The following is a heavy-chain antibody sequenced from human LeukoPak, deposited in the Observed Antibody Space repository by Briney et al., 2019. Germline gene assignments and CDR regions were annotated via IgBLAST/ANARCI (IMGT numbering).Heavy chain of an antibody. CDR2: IDPSDSYT. D-gene: IGHD3-10*01. CDR3: ARDRYYYGSGRRYGMDV. Sequence: GESLKISCKGSGYSFTSYWISWVRQMPGKGLEWMGRIDPSDSYTNYSPSFQGHVTISADKSISTAYLQWSSLKASDTAMYYCARDRYYYGSGRRYGMDVWGQGTRSPSP. CDR1: GYSFTSYW. J-gene: IGHJ6*02. V-gene: IGHV5-10-1*01.